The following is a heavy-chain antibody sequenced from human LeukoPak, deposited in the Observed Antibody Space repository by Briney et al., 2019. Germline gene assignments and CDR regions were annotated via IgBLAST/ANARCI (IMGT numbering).Heavy chain of an antibody. Sequence: SETLSLTCTLSGGSINTNDYYWGWIRQPPGKGLEWIGSFGHGRNAFYNPSLQSRVTMSVDTSKNQFSLRLSSVTAADTAVYYCARLFPATGTPYYYIMDVWGQGTTVTVSS. CDR3: ARLFPATGTPYYYIMDV. CDR1: GGSINTNDYY. V-gene: IGHV4-39*07. D-gene: IGHD6-13*01. CDR2: FGHGRNA. J-gene: IGHJ6*02.